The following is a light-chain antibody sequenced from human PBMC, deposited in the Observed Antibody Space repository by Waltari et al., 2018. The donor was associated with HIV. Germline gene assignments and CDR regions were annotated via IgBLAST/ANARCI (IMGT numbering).Light chain of an antibody. CDR2: SSN. V-gene: IGLV1-44*01. CDR1: SSNIGRNT. J-gene: IGLJ6*01. Sequence: QSMLTQPPSASGTPGQRVTSSCSGSSSNIGRNTVNWYQQLPGTAPKLLIYSSNHRPSGVPDRFSVFKSATTADIYIIAYPSAHHAAHPCVPCEERYNRRVLG. CDR3: VPCEERYNRRV.